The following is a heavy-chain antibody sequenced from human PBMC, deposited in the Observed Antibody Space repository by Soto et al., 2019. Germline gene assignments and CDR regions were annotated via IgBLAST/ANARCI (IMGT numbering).Heavy chain of an antibody. CDR2: ISSNGGST. CDR3: TTDRGFYGLGRNYGYFDY. V-gene: IGHV3-64*01. D-gene: IGHD3-10*01. CDR1: GFTFSSYA. Sequence: GGSLRLSCAASGFTFSSYAMHWVRQAPGKGLEYVSAISSNGGSTYYANSVKGRFTISRDDSKNTLYLQMDSLKTEDTALYYCTTDRGFYGLGRNYGYFDYWGQGALVTVSS. J-gene: IGHJ4*02.